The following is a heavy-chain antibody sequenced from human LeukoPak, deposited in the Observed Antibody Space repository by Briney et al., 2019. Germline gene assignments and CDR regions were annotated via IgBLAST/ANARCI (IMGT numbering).Heavy chain of an antibody. CDR2: IRRKVYGGTT. J-gene: IGHJ4*02. CDR1: GFTVGDHG. D-gene: IGHD3/OR15-3a*01. CDR3: TRDKDWSYDY. V-gene: IGHV3-49*04. Sequence: PGRSLRLACTASGFTVGDHGMGWVRQTPAKGQERVGCIRRKVYGGTTEYAASVRGRFSISRDDSKSIAYLEMNSLKTEDTAVYYCTRDKDWSYDYWGQGTLVTVSS.